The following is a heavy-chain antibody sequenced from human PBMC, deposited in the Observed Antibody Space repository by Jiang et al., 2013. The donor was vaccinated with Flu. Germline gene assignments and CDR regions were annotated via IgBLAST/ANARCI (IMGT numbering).Heavy chain of an antibody. CDR2: INHSGST. Sequence: LLKPSETLSLTCAVYGGSFSGYYWSWIRQPPGKGLEWIGEINHSGSTNYNPSLKSRVTISVDTSKNQFSLKLSSVTAADTAVYYCARDLPFRVRARGMDVWGQGTTVTVSS. D-gene: IGHD2/OR15-2a*01. CDR1: GGSFSGYY. V-gene: IGHV4-34*01. CDR3: ARDLPFRVRARGMDV. J-gene: IGHJ6*02.